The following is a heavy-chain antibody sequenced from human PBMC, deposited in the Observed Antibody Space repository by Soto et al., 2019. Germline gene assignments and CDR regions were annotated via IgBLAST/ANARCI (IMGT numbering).Heavy chain of an antibody. Sequence: QVQLVQSGAEVKKPGSSVKVSCKASGGTFGRYTINWVRQAPGQGLEWMGRIIPVLNVANYAQKFQDRVTITADKSTSTAYMELSSLRSEDTAVYYCARSSPTISDYYFYMDVWGKGTTVTVSS. CDR2: IIPVLNVA. CDR3: ARSSPTISDYYFYMDV. V-gene: IGHV1-69*02. CDR1: GGTFGRYT. D-gene: IGHD1-26*01. J-gene: IGHJ6*03.